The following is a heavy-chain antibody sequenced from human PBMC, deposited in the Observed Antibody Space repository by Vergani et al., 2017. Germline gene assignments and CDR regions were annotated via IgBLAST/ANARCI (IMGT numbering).Heavy chain of an antibody. D-gene: IGHD6-6*01. J-gene: IGHJ4*02. V-gene: IGHV4-34*01. Sequence: QVQLQQWGAGLLKPSETLSLTCAVYGGSFSGYYWSWIGQPPGKGLEWIGEINHSGSTNYNPSLKSRVTISVDTSKNQFSLKLSSVTAADTAVYYCASRDATISARGSSFDYWGQGTLVTVSS. CDR1: GGSFSGYY. CDR3: ASRDATISARGSSFDY. CDR2: INHSGST.